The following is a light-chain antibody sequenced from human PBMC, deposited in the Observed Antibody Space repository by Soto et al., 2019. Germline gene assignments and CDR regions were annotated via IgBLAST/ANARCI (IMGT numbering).Light chain of an antibody. J-gene: IGKJ1*01. CDR3: QQRSDWPPT. Sequence: EIVLTQSPATLSLSPWERATLSCRASQSVSTYLACYQQKPGQAPRLLIYDASSRATGIPARFSGSGSGTDFTLTISSLEHEEFAVYYCQQRSDWPPTFGQGTKVEIK. CDR1: QSVSTY. CDR2: DAS. V-gene: IGKV3-11*01.